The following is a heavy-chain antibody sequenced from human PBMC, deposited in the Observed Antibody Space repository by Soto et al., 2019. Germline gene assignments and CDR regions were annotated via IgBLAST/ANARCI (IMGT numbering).Heavy chain of an antibody. Sequence: EVQLLESGGGLVQPGGSLRLSCAASGFTFSSYAMSWVRQAPGKGLEWVSAISGSGGSTYYADSVKGRFTISRDNSKNTLYLQMNSLRAEDTAVYYCAKDRRYIGFGELLFASLPFDYWGQGTLVTVSS. CDR3: AKDRRYIGFGELLFASLPFDY. CDR2: ISGSGGST. J-gene: IGHJ4*02. D-gene: IGHD3-10*01. V-gene: IGHV3-23*01. CDR1: GFTFSSYA.